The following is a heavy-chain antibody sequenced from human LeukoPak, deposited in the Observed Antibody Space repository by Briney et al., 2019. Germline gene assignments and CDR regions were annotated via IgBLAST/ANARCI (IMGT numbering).Heavy chain of an antibody. CDR1: GFTFDDHG. D-gene: IGHD3-3*01. J-gene: IGHJ3*02. V-gene: IGHV3-20*01. CDR3: ARAVYYDFWSGSPDAAFDI. CDR2: INWNGGST. Sequence: GGSLRLSCAVSGFTFDDHGMSWVRQAPGKGLEWVSGINWNGGSTGYADSVKGRFTISRDNAKNSLYLQMNSLRAEDTALYHCARAVYYDFWSGSPDAAFDIWGQGTMVTVSS.